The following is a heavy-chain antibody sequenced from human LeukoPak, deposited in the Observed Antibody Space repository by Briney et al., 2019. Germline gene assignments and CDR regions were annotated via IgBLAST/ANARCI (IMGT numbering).Heavy chain of an antibody. CDR3: AKDHYYDSSNYYYGRPNLFDY. CDR1: EFTVSSNY. Sequence: GGSLRLSCAASEFTVSSNYMSWVRQAPEKGLEWVSVIYSDGSTYYTDSVKGRFTISRDNSKNTLYLQMNSLRAEDTAVYYCAKDHYYDSSNYYYGRPNLFDYWGQGTLVTVSS. CDR2: IYSDGST. V-gene: IGHV3-53*01. J-gene: IGHJ4*02. D-gene: IGHD3-22*01.